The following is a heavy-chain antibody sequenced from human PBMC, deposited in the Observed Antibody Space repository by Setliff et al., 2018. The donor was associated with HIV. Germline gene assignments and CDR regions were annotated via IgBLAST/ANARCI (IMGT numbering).Heavy chain of an antibody. J-gene: IGHJ3*02. D-gene: IGHD3-3*01. CDR1: GVSFSGYY. CDR2: IDHSGST. Sequence: SETLSLTCAVYGVSFSGYYWNWIRQTPGKGLEWIGEIDHSGSTNYNPSLKSRVTISLDTSKNQFSLKLNSVTAADTAVYYCARPLTVSYNFWGDAFAIWGQGTMVTVS. V-gene: IGHV4-34*01. CDR3: ARPLTVSYNFWGDAFAI.